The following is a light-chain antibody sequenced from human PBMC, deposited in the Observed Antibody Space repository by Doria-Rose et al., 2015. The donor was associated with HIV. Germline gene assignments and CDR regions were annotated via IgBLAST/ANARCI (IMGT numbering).Light chain of an antibody. CDR2: DGS. J-gene: IGKJ1*01. CDR3: HQYGTSRT. CDR1: QSVSSTY. Sequence: EIVLTQSPGTLSLSPGERATLSCRASQSVSSTYLAWYQQKPGQAPSLLIYDGSTRATGIPDRFSASGSGTDFTLTINRLEPEDFALYYCHQYGTSRTFGQGTKVEI. V-gene: IGKV3-20*01.